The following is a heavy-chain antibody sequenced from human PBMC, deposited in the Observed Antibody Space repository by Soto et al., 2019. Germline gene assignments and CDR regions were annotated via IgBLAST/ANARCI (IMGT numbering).Heavy chain of an antibody. J-gene: IGHJ3*01. D-gene: IGHD2-8*01. V-gene: IGHV3-73*01. CDR2: IRSKANSYAT. CDR1: GFTFSGSA. CDR3: TGLMVYAMRRRSR. Sequence: GGSLRLSCAASGFTFSGSAMHWVRQASGKGLEWVGRIRSKANSYATAYAASVKGRFTISRDDSKNTAYLQMNSLKTEDTAVYYCTGLMVYAMRRRSRWGQGTMVTVSS.